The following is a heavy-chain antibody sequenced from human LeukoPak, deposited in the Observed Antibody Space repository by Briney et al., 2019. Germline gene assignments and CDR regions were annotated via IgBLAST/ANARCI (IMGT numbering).Heavy chain of an antibody. Sequence: GGSLRLSCAASGFTFSNYGLHWVRQAPGKGLEWVAVVWYDGTNKYYADSVKGRLTISRDNSKNTVDLQMNGLRAEDTAVYYCATDAGYSNPYFFDYWGQGTLVTVSS. CDR3: ATDAGYSNPYFFDY. CDR2: VWYDGTNK. D-gene: IGHD6-13*01. CDR1: GFTFSNYG. V-gene: IGHV3-33*01. J-gene: IGHJ4*02.